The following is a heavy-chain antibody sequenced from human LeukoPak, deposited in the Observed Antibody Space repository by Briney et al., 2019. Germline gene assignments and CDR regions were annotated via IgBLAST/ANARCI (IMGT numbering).Heavy chain of an antibody. Sequence: GGSLTLSCAASGFPVSSNYMGWVRQAPGKGLEWVSSISSSSSYIYYADSVKGRFTISRDNAKNSLYLQMNSLRAEDTAVYYCARDEILRYVDWLPFDYWGQGTLVTVSS. CDR3: ARDEILRYVDWLPFDY. V-gene: IGHV3-21*01. CDR1: GFPVSSNY. D-gene: IGHD3-9*01. J-gene: IGHJ4*02. CDR2: ISSSSSYI.